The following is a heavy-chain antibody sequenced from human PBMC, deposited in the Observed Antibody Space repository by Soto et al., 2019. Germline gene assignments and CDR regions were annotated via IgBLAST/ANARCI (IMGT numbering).Heavy chain of an antibody. J-gene: IGHJ4*02. V-gene: IGHV1-69*01. D-gene: IGHD2-15*01. CDR2: IIPIFGTA. CDR1: GGTFSSYA. Sequence: QVQLVQSGAEVKKPGSSVKVSCKASGGTFSSYAISWVRQAPGQGLEWMGGIIPIFGTANYAQQFQGRVTINADESTSTAYTELSILRYEDTAVYYCASRMLTLGYCRRPFDYWGREPLLTLSS. CDR3: ASRMLTLGYCRRPFDY.